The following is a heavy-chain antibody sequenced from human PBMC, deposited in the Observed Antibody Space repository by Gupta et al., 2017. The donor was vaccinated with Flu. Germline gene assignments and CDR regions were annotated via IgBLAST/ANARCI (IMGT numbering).Heavy chain of an antibody. D-gene: IGHD1-1*01. J-gene: IGHJ6*02. CDR3: AKDWRWNNNNFGMNV. CDR2: ISHDGSNY. V-gene: IGHV3-30*18. Sequence: QERVVASGGGVVRPGRSLSLSCAGSGFSFSNYGMHWVRQAPGKGLEWVAVISHDGSNYYHTDSVKGRFTISRDNSKNTLYLQMSSLRTEDTAVYYCAKDWRWNNNNFGMNVWGQGTTVTVSS. CDR1: GFSFSNYG.